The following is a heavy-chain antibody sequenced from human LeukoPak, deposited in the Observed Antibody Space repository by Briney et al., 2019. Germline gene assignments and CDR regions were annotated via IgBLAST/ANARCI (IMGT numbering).Heavy chain of an antibody. CDR1: GGSISSYY. J-gene: IGHJ4*02. D-gene: IGHD6-6*01. CDR2: IYYSGST. CDR3: ARGLKYSPPFDY. V-gene: IGHV4-59*01. Sequence: SETLSLTCTVSGGSISSYYWSWIRQPPGKGLEWIGYIYYSGSTNYNPSLKSRVTISVDTSKNQFSLKLSPVTAADTAVYYCARGLKYSPPFDYWGQGTLVTVSS.